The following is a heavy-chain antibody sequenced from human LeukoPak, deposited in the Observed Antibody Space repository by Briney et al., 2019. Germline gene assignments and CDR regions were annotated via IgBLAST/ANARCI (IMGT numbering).Heavy chain of an antibody. D-gene: IGHD6-13*01. J-gene: IGHJ5*02. Sequence: GGSLRLSCAASGFTFSSYWMHWVRQAPGKGLVWVSRSNSDGSSTNYADSVKGRFTISRDNAKNTLYLQMNSLRAEDTAVYYCAKERGIAWFDPWGQGTLVTVSS. CDR3: AKERGIAWFDP. CDR1: GFTFSSYW. V-gene: IGHV3-74*01. CDR2: SNSDGSST.